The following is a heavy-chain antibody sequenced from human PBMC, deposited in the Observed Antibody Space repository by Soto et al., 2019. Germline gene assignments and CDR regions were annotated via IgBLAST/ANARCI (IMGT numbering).Heavy chain of an antibody. Sequence: SVKVSCKASGGTFSNSAIIWVRQAPGQGLEWMGGILPIFGTPNYAQKFQGRLTISADEFSSTAYMELNILRSEDTAVYYCATPAEALDPAMLKGLARWGQGSLVTGSS. J-gene: IGHJ4*02. CDR3: ATPAEALDPAMLKGLAR. D-gene: IGHD5-18*01. CDR1: GGTFSNSA. CDR2: ILPIFGTP. V-gene: IGHV1-69*13.